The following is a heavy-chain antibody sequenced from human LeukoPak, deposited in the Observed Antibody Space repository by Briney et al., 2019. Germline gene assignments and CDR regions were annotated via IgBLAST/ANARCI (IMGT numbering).Heavy chain of an antibody. CDR3: ARDRLYEDFDY. V-gene: IGHV4-59*01. Sequence: SETLSLTCTVSGGSISSYYWSWIRQPPGKGLEWIGYIYYSGSTSYNPSLKSRVTISVDIPNNQFSLTLTSVTAADTAVYYCARDRLYEDFDYWGQGTQVIVSS. J-gene: IGHJ4*02. D-gene: IGHD3-16*01. CDR2: IYYSGST. CDR1: GGSISSYY.